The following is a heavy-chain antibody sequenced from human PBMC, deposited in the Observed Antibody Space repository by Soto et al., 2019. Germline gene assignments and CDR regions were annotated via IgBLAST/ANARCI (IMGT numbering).Heavy chain of an antibody. Sequence: SETLSLTCTVSGGSISSSSYYWGWIRQPPGKGLEWIGSIYYSGSTYYNPSLKSRVTISVDTSKNQFSLRLSSVTAADTAVYYCARQGIAAAGRYYYYYGMDVWGQGTTVTVSS. J-gene: IGHJ6*02. V-gene: IGHV4-39*01. CDR3: ARQGIAAAGRYYYYYGMDV. CDR2: IYYSGST. CDR1: GGSISSSSYY. D-gene: IGHD6-13*01.